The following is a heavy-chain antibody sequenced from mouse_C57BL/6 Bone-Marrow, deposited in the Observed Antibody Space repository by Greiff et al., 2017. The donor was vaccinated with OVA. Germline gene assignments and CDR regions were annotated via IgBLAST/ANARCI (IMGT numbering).Heavy chain of an antibody. Sequence: QVHVKQPGAELVKPGASVKMSCKASGYTFTSYWITWVKQRPGQGLEWIGDIYPGSGSTNYNEKFKSKATLTVDTSSSTAYMQLSSLTSEDSAVYYCARADDGYYFDYWGQGTTLTVSS. CDR3: ARADDGYYFDY. V-gene: IGHV1-55*01. J-gene: IGHJ2*01. CDR1: GYTFTSYW. CDR2: IYPGSGST. D-gene: IGHD2-3*01.